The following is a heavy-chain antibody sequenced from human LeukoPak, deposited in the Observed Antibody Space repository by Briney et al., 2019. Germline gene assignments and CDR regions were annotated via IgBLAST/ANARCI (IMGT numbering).Heavy chain of an antibody. J-gene: IGHJ4*02. D-gene: IGHD5-18*01. CDR2: INHSGST. CDR3: ARGWGYSYGYLFNY. V-gene: IGHV4-34*01. Sequence: SETLSLTCAVYGGSLSGYYWSWIRQPPGKGLEWIGEINHSGSTNYNPSLKSRVTISVDMSKNQFSLKLSSVTAADTAVYYCARGWGYSYGYLFNYWGQGTLVTVSS. CDR1: GGSLSGYY.